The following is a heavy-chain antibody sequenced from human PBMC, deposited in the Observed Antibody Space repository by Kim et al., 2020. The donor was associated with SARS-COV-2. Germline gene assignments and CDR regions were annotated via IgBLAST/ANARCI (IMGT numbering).Heavy chain of an antibody. D-gene: IGHD2-2*01. V-gene: IGHV4-34*01. CDR1: GGSFSGYY. CDR2: INHSGST. Sequence: SETLSLTCAVYGGSFSGYYWSWIRQPPGKGLEWIGEINHSGSTNYNPSLKSRVTISVDTSKNQFSLKLSSVTAADTAVYYCAIESRRVGLDYWGQGTLVTVSS. CDR3: AIESRRVGLDY. J-gene: IGHJ4*02.